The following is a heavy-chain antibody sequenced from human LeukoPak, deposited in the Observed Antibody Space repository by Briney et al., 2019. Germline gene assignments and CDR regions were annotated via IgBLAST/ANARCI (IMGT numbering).Heavy chain of an antibody. D-gene: IGHD3-22*01. CDR3: ARVGYYYDSSGYHDAFDI. V-gene: IGHV4-59*11. J-gene: IGHJ3*02. CDR1: GGSISSHY. CDR2: IYYSGST. Sequence: SETLSLTCTVSGGSISSHYWSWIRQTPGKGLEWIGYIYYSGSTNYNPSLKSRVTISVDTSKNQFSLKLSSVTAADTAVYYCARVGYYYDSSGYHDAFDIWGQGTMVTVSS.